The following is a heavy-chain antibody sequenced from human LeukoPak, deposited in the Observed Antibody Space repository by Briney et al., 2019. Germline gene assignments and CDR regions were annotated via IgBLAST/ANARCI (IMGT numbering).Heavy chain of an antibody. J-gene: IGHJ4*02. V-gene: IGHV1-46*04. CDR3: ARGDWNDLFDY. CDR2: INPTGSST. D-gene: IGHD1-1*01. CDR1: GYTFTSRW. Sequence: ASVKVSCKASGYTFTSRWMHWVRQAPGQGPEWLGVINPTGSSTSYAHKLQGRVTMTRDTSTSTDYMELRSLRSDDTAVYYCARGDWNDLFDYWGQGTLVTVSS.